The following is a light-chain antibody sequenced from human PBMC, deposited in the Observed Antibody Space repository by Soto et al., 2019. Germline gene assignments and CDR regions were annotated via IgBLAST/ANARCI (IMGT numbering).Light chain of an antibody. CDR1: HTISRY. J-gene: IGKJ2*01. CDR3: QQNYTAPYT. CDR2: AAS. Sequence: DTQMTQSPSSLSASVGDRVTITCRASHTISRYLSWYQQQPGKAPKLLVYAASTLQGGVPSRFSGSGAGTDFTLTISGLPPEDFATYYCQQNYTAPYTFGQGTKLAIK. V-gene: IGKV1-39*01.